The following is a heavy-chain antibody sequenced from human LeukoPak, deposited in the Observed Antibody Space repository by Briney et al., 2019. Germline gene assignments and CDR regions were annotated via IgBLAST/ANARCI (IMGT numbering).Heavy chain of an antibody. J-gene: IGHJ4*02. CDR2: ISCSGGST. D-gene: IGHD4-17*01. CDR3: AKDLPDYGDYIEGY. Sequence: GGSLRLSCADSGFTFRSFAMSWLHQAPGKGLKWVSTISCSGGSTNYADYVKGRFTFSRDNSKNTLYLQMNSPRAEDTAVYYCAKDLPDYGDYIEGYWGQGTLVTVSS. CDR1: GFTFRSFA. V-gene: IGHV3-23*01.